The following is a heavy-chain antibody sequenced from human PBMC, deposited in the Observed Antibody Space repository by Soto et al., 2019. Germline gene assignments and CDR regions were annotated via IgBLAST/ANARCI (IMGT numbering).Heavy chain of an antibody. CDR2: IYYSGST. V-gene: IGHV4-39*01. CDR1: GGSISSSSYY. Sequence: NPSETLSLTCTVSGGSISSSSYYWGWIRQPPGKGLEWIGSIYYSGSTYYNPSLKSRVTISVDTSKNQFSLKLSSVTAADTAVYYCARQGLDDFWSGRVDYYGMDVWGQGTTVTVSS. CDR3: ARQGLDDFWSGRVDYYGMDV. J-gene: IGHJ6*02. D-gene: IGHD3-3*01.